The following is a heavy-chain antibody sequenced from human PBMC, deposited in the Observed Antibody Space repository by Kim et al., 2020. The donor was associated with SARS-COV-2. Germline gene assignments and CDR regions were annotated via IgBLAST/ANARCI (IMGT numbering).Heavy chain of an antibody. CDR3: ARVLGAITIIGVVIVNWFGP. CDR1: GGSISSGGYY. CDR2: IYYSGST. J-gene: IGHJ5*02. D-gene: IGHD3-3*01. Sequence: SETLSLTCTVSGGSISSGGYYWSWIRQHPGKGLEWIGYIYYSGSTYYNPSLKSRVTISVDTSKNQFSLKLSSVTAADTAVYYCARVLGAITIIGVVIVNWFGPWGQGTLVTVSS. V-gene: IGHV4-31*03.